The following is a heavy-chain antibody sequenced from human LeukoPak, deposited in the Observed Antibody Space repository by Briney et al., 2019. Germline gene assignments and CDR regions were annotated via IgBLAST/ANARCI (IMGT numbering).Heavy chain of an antibody. CDR3: ARGSTRFDP. V-gene: IGHV4-59*01. CDR1: GDSISSYY. CDR2: IYYSGTS. Sequence: SETLSLTCTVSGDSISSYYWSWIQQPPGKGLEWIGYIYYSGTSKYSPSLKSRVTISVDTSKNQFSLKLSSVTAADTAVYYCARGSTRFDPWGQGTLVTVSS. J-gene: IGHJ5*02.